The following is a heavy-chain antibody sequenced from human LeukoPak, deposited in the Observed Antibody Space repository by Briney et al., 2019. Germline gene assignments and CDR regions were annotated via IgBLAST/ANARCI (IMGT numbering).Heavy chain of an antibody. V-gene: IGHV4-4*08. CDR3: ARHGSSFDYYYYYMDV. CDR1: GGSISSYY. J-gene: IGHJ6*03. D-gene: IGHD6-13*01. Sequence: PSETLSLTCTVSGGSISSYYWSWIRQPPGKGLEWIGYIYTSGSTNYNPSLKSRVTISVDTSKNQFSLKLSSVTAADTAVYYCARHGSSFDYYYYYMDVWGKGTTVTVSS. CDR2: IYTSGST.